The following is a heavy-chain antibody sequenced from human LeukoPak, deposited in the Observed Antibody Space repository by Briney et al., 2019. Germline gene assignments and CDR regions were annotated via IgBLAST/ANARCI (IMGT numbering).Heavy chain of an antibody. CDR1: APSPGAHY. J-gene: IGHJ3*01. Sequence: SETLSLTCTVLAPSPGAHYSGTSRQPPAKGLEWIGYSYSRGNANYNPSLKSRVTISIDTSSNQFSLRLTSVTAVDATAYFYAYSKGGGGAYIHAFAVWGQGALVTISS. CDR2: SYSRGNA. D-gene: IGHD2-15*01. V-gene: IGHV4-59*11. CDR3: AYSKGGGGAYIHAFAV.